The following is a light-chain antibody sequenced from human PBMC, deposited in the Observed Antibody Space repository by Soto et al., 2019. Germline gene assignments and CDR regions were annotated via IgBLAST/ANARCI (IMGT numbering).Light chain of an antibody. CDR1: SRDVAGYNY. Sequence: QSALTQPASVSGSPGQSITISCTGTSRDVAGYNYVSWYQQHPGTAPKLMIYEVTNRPSGFSNRFSGSKSSNTASLTISGLQAEDEADYYCSSYTTSTTPGVLFGGGTNVTVL. J-gene: IGLJ2*01. V-gene: IGLV2-14*01. CDR2: EVT. CDR3: SSYTTSTTPGVL.